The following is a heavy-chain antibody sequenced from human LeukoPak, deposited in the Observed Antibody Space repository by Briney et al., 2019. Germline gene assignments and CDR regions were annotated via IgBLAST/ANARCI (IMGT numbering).Heavy chain of an antibody. Sequence: PSETLSLTCAVYGGSFSGYYWSWIRQPPGKGLEWIGEINHSGSTNYNPSLKSRVTISVDTSKNQFSLKLSSVTAADTAVYYCARRKDGSERENKMDVWGQGTTVTVSS. CDR2: INHSGST. D-gene: IGHD2/OR15-2a*01. CDR1: GGSFSGYY. V-gene: IGHV4-34*01. CDR3: ARRKDGSERENKMDV. J-gene: IGHJ6*02.